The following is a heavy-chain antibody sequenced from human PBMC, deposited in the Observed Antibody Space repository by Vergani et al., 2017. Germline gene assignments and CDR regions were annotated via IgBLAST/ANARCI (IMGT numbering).Heavy chain of an antibody. CDR1: GFTFSSYA. D-gene: IGHD6-19*01. Sequence: VQLVESGGGLVQPGRSLRLSCAASGFTFSSYAMHWVRQAPGKGLEWVAVISYDGSNKYYADSVKGRFTISRDNSKNTLYLQMNSLRAEDTAVYYCARDGAVAGPFDYWGQGTLVTVSS. V-gene: IGHV3-30-3*01. J-gene: IGHJ4*02. CDR3: ARDGAVAGPFDY. CDR2: ISYDGSNK.